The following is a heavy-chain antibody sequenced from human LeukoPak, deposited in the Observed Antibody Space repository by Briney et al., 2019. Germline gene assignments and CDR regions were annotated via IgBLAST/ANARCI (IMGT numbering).Heavy chain of an antibody. CDR2: IYSGGTT. D-gene: IGHD5-18*01. CDR1: GFTVSTNC. CDR3: ARVDTVMAYYFDL. J-gene: IGHJ4*02. Sequence: RGSLRLSCAASGFTVSTNCMTWVRQAPGKGLEWVSTIYSGGTTYYADSVMGRFTISRHNSRNTLYLQMNSLRAEDTAVYYCARVDTVMAYYFDLWGQGTLVTVSS. V-gene: IGHV3-53*04.